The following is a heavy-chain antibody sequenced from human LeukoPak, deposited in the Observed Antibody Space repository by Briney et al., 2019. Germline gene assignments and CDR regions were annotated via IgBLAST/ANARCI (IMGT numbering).Heavy chain of an antibody. Sequence: GASVKVSCKTSGYTFTNYDINWLRQASGQGPEWLGWMNPISGNTGYAQKFQGRVTMTRNTSISTAYMELSSLRSEDTAVYYCARTLVGATRPYYFDYWGQGTLVTVSS. V-gene: IGHV1-8*01. CDR1: GYTFTNYD. J-gene: IGHJ4*02. D-gene: IGHD1-26*01. CDR2: MNPISGNT. CDR3: ARTLVGATRPYYFDY.